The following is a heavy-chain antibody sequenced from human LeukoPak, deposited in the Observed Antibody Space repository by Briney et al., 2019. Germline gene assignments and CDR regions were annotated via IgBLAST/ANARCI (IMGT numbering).Heavy chain of an antibody. CDR1: GYTFTGYY. J-gene: IGHJ4*02. CDR3: ARVTGYGSSWYHY. CDR2: INPNSGGT. D-gene: IGHD6-13*01. Sequence: ASVKVSCKASGYTFTGYYMHWVRQAPGQGLEWMGWINPNSGGTNYAQKFQGRVTMTRDTSISTAYMELSRLRSDDTAVYYCARVTGYGSSWYHYWGQGTLVTVSS. V-gene: IGHV1-2*02.